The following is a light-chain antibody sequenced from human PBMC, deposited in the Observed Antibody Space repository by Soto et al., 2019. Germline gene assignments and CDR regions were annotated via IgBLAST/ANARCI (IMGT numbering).Light chain of an antibody. J-gene: IGKJ1*01. V-gene: IGKV3-20*01. Sequence: ETVLTQSPGTLSLSPGERATVSCRASQSVGGNSLAWYQQRPGQAPRLLIYDTSKRATGIPDRFSGSGSGTEFTLTISSLEPAEFAVYYCQQYQNSPRTFGQGTKVEIK. CDR1: QSVGGNS. CDR2: DTS. CDR3: QQYQNSPRT.